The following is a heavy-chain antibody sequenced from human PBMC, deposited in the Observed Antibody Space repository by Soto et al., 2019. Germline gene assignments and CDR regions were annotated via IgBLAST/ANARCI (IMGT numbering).Heavy chain of an antibody. CDR2: ISGSGGST. CDR3: AKYPDAKVPFDY. D-gene: IGHD2-2*01. Sequence: GGYLRLSCAASGFTFSSYAMIWVRQAPGKGLEWVSGISGSGGSTYYADSVKGRFTISRDNSKNTLYLQMNSLRAEDTAVYYCAKYPDAKVPFDYWGQGTLVTVSS. V-gene: IGHV3-23*01. CDR1: GFTFSSYA. J-gene: IGHJ4*02.